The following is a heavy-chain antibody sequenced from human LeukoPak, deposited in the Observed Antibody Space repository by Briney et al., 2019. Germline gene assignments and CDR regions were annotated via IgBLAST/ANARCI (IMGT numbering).Heavy chain of an antibody. CDR2: ISGNGGST. D-gene: IGHD3-9*01. J-gene: IGHJ4*02. CDR1: GFTFSSYA. Sequence: LPGGSLRLSCSASGFTFSSYAMHWVRQAPGKGLEYVSAISGNGGSTYYADSVKGRFTISRDNSKNTLYLQMSSLRAEDTAVYYCVKDRSDILTGPGSNWGQGTLVTVSS. V-gene: IGHV3-64D*06. CDR3: VKDRSDILTGPGSN.